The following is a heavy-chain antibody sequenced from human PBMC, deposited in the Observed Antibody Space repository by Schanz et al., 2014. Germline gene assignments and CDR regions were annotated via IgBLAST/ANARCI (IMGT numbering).Heavy chain of an antibody. CDR1: GYTFIDYY. D-gene: IGHD4-17*01. CDR3: ARDPYGKNSGDFDY. V-gene: IGHV1-2*02. Sequence: QVQLVQSGAEVKKPGASVKVSCKASGYTFIDYYMHWVRQAPGQGLERVGWIDPNGGATNHAQMLQGRVTRTRDTSISTAYMELSGLTSDDTAVYFCARDPYGKNSGDFDYWGQGTLVTVSS. J-gene: IGHJ4*02. CDR2: IDPNGGAT.